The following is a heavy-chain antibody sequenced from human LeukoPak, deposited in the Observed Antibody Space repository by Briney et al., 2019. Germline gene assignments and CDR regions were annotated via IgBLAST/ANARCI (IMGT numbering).Heavy chain of an antibody. J-gene: IGHJ6*03. V-gene: IGHV4-38-2*01. Sequence: SETLSLTCAVSGYSISSGYYWGWIRQPPGKGLEWIGSIYHSGSTYYNPSLKSRVTISVDTSKNQFSLKLSSVTAADTAVYYCAGFGESLPSPGVPRYYYYMDVWGKGTTVTVSS. D-gene: IGHD3-10*01. CDR1: GYSISSGYY. CDR2: IYHSGST. CDR3: AGFGESLPSPGVPRYYYYMDV.